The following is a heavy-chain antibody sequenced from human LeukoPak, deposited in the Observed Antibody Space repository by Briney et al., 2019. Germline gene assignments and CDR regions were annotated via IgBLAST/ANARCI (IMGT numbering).Heavy chain of an antibody. J-gene: IGHJ4*02. CDR1: GFTFSSYA. CDR3: ARGSSWYRSGYYFDY. CDR2: ISYDGSNK. Sequence: NPGRSLRLSCAASGFTFSSYAMHWVRQAPGKGLEWVAVISYDGSNKYYADSVKGRFTISRGNSKNTLYLQMNSLRAEDTAVYYCARGSSWYRSGYYFDYWGQGTLVTVSS. D-gene: IGHD6-13*01. V-gene: IGHV3-30-3*01.